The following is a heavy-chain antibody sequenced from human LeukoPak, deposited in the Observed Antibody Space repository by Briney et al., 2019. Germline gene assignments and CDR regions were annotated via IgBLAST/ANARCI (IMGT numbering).Heavy chain of an antibody. CDR3: ARGQWLGHDAFDI. Sequence: ASVKVSCKASGYTFTSYYMHWVRQAPGQGLEWMGIINPSGSTSNAQKFQGRVTMTRDMSTTTVYMELSSLRSEDTAVYYCARGQWLGHDAFDIWGLGTMVTVSS. J-gene: IGHJ3*02. D-gene: IGHD6-19*01. CDR2: INPSGST. V-gene: IGHV1-46*01. CDR1: GYTFTSYY.